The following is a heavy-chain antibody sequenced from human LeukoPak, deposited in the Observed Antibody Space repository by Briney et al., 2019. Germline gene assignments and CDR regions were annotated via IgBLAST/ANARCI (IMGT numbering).Heavy chain of an antibody. CDR1: GGTFSSYA. Sequence: SVKVSCKASGGTFSSYAISWVRQAPGQGLEWMGGIIPIFGTANYAQKFQGRVTITTDESTSTAYMELSSLRSEDTAVYYCARGHYGDYAQHFDYWGQGTLVTVSS. CDR2: IIPIFGTA. V-gene: IGHV1-69*05. CDR3: ARGHYGDYAQHFDY. J-gene: IGHJ4*02. D-gene: IGHD4-17*01.